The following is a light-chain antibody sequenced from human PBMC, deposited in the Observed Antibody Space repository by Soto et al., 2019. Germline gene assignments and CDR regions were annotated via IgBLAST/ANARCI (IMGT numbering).Light chain of an antibody. Sequence: DIQMTQSPSTLSGSVGDRVTITCRASQTISSWLAWYQQKPGRAPKLLIYAASRLQGGVPLRFSGSGSGTEFTLTISSLQPDDFATYYCQQYNSYPLTFGGGTKVDNK. CDR1: QTISSW. CDR3: QQYNSYPLT. CDR2: AAS. V-gene: IGKV1-5*01. J-gene: IGKJ4*01.